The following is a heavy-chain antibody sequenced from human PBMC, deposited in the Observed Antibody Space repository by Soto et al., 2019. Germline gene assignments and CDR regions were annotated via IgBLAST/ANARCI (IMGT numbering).Heavy chain of an antibody. J-gene: IGHJ5*02. Sequence: PSETLSVTCAVSGGSISNNYWWSWVRQSPGKGLEWIGYIYYSGSTNYNPSLKSRVTISVDTSKNQFSLKLSSVTAADTAVYYCAMTHQAIVVVPAAIHQDPWGQGTLVTVSS. CDR3: AMTHQAIVVVPAAIHQDP. D-gene: IGHD2-2*01. V-gene: IGHV4-4*02. CDR1: GGSISNNY. CDR2: IYYSGST.